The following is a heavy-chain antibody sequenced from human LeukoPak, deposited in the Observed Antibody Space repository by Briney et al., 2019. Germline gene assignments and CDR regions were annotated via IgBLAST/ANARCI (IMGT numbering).Heavy chain of an antibody. Sequence: GAPVRVSCKVSGYTLTELSMHWVRQAPGKGLEWMGGFDPEDGETIYEQKFQGRVTMTEDTSTDTAYMELSSLRSEDTAVYYCATDRKASQYCSGGSCSPLYGMDVRGQGTTVTVSS. CDR2: FDPEDGET. V-gene: IGHV1-24*01. CDR3: ATDRKASQYCSGGSCSPLYGMDV. D-gene: IGHD2-15*01. CDR1: GYTLTELS. J-gene: IGHJ6*02.